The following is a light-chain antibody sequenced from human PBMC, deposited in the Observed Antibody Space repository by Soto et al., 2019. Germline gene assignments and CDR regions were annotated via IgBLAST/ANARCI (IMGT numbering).Light chain of an antibody. Sequence: DIQLPQSPSFMSASVGASLPITGRARQGIRTYLAWYQQKLGKAPQLLIYDASTLQSGVPSRFSGSRSGTEFTLTIRSLQPEDFATYYCQQLNGYLELTFGGGNKVDIK. V-gene: IGKV1-9*01. J-gene: IGKJ4*01. CDR3: QQLNGYLELT. CDR2: DAS. CDR1: QGIRTY.